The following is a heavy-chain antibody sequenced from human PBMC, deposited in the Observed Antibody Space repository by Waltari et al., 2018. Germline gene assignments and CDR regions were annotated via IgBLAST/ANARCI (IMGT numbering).Heavy chain of an antibody. D-gene: IGHD3-3*01. Sequence: QLQLQESGPGLVKPSETLSLTCTVSGGSISSSSYYWGWIRKPPGKGLEWIGSIYYSGSTYYNPSLKSRVTISVDTSKNQFSLKLSSVTAADTAVYYCARGAIFGVVIIGYFDYWGQGTLVTVSS. V-gene: IGHV4-39*07. CDR1: GGSISSSSYY. CDR2: IYYSGST. CDR3: ARGAIFGVVIIGYFDY. J-gene: IGHJ4*02.